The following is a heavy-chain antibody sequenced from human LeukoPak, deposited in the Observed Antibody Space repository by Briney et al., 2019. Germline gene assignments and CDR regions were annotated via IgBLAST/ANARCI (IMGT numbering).Heavy chain of an antibody. CDR2: INSDGSST. J-gene: IGHJ5*02. Sequence: GGSLRLSCAASGFTFSSYWMHWVRQAPGKGLVWVSRINSDGSSTSYADSVKGRFTISRDNAKNTLYLQMNSLRAEDTAVYYCARDRGGSSYRNLFDPWGQGTLVTVSS. D-gene: IGHD1-26*01. V-gene: IGHV3-74*01. CDR3: ARDRGGSSYRNLFDP. CDR1: GFTFSSYW.